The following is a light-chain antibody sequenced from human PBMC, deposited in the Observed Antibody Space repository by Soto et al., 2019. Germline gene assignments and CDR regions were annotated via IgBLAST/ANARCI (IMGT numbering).Light chain of an antibody. CDR2: DAS. J-gene: IGKJ1*01. V-gene: IGKV3-11*01. Sequence: EVVLTQSPDTLSLPPGERATLSCRASQSISSYLAWYQQKPGQAPRLLIYDASSRATGIPARFSGSGSGTDFTLTISSLEPEDVAVYYCQQLTDWTPQWTFGQGTKVEIK. CDR1: QSISSY. CDR3: QQLTDWTPQWT.